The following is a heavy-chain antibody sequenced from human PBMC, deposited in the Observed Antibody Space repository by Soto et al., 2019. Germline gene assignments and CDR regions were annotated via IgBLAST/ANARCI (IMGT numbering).Heavy chain of an antibody. CDR3: ARAAPRYCSGGSCCSGRDY. D-gene: IGHD2-15*01. V-gene: IGHV4-4*02. Sequence: SETLSLTCAVSGGSISSSNWWSWVRQPPGKGLEWIGEIYHSGSTNYNPSLKSRVTISVDTSKNQFSLKLSSVTAADTAVYYCARAAPRYCSGGSCCSGRDYWGQGTLVTVSS. J-gene: IGHJ4*02. CDR2: IYHSGST. CDR1: GGSISSSNW.